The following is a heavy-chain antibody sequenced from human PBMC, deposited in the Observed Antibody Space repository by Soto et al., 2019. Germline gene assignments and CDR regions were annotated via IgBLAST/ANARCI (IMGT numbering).Heavy chain of an antibody. Sequence: SETLSLTCSISGGSFSGYYWSWIRQPPGKGLEWIGEINHSGSTNYNPSLKSRVTISVDTSKNQFSLKLSSVTAADTAVYYCAREYSGSYWWFDPWGQGTLVTVSS. CDR3: AREYSGSYWWFDP. D-gene: IGHD1-26*01. CDR2: INHSGST. V-gene: IGHV4-34*01. J-gene: IGHJ5*02. CDR1: GGSFSGYY.